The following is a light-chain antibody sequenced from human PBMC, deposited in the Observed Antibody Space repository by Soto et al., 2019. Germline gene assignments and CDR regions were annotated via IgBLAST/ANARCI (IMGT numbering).Light chain of an antibody. CDR2: GNS. CDR3: QSYDSSLSGVV. CDR1: SSNIGAGYD. J-gene: IGLJ2*01. V-gene: IGLV1-40*01. Sequence: QPVLTQPPSVSGAPGQRGTISCTWSSSNIGAGYDVHWYQQLPGTAPKLFIYGNSNRPSGVPDRFSGSKSGTSAALAITGLQAEDEADYYCQSYDSSLSGVVFGGGTKVTVL.